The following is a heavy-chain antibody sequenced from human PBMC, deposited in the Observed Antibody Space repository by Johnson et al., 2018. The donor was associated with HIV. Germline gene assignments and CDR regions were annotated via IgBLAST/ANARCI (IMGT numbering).Heavy chain of an antibody. V-gene: IGHV3-30*04. CDR1: GFTFSSYA. J-gene: IGHJ3*02. D-gene: IGHD3-10*01. CDR2: ISFDGNLK. CDR3: ISRDNAKNSLYLQMNSLRAEDTAVYYCARGTWEEPHSFDM. Sequence: QVQLVESGGGVVQPGRSLRLSCAASGFTFSSYAMHWVRQAPGKGLEWVAVISFDGNLKKYADSVKGRFTISRDNAKNSLYHGSEKYYVDSVKGRFTISRDNAKNSLYLQMNSLRAEDTAVYYCARGTWEEPHSFDMWGQGTMVTVSS.